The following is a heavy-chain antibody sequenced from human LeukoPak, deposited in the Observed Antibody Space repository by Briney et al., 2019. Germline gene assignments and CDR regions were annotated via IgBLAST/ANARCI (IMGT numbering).Heavy chain of an antibody. CDR3: AKDSPDDYYSH. V-gene: IGHV3-23*01. CDR2: ISGSGGST. J-gene: IGHJ4*02. D-gene: IGHD2-21*01. Sequence: TGGSLRLSCVASGFTFSSYAMSWVRQAPGKGLEWVSAISGSGGSTYYADSVKGRFTISRDNSKNTLYLQMNSLRAEDTALYYCAKDSPDDYYSHWGQGTLVTVSS. CDR1: GFTFSSYA.